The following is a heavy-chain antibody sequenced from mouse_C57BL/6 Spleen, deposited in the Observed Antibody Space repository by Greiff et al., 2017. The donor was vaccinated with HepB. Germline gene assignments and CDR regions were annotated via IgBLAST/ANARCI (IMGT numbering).Heavy chain of an antibody. CDR2: IHPNSGST. V-gene: IGHV1-64*01. D-gene: IGHD1-1*01. CDR3: VTTVVAGYYAMDY. CDR1: GYTFTSYW. J-gene: IGHJ4*01. Sequence: QVQLQQPGAELVKPGASVKLSCKASGYTFTSYWMHWVKQRPGQGREWIGMIHPNSGSTNYNEKFKSKATLTVDKSSRTAYMQLSSLTSEDSAVYDCVTTVVAGYYAMDYWGQGTSVTVSS.